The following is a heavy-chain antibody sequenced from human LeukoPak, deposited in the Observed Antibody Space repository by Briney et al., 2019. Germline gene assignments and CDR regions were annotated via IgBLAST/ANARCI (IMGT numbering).Heavy chain of an antibody. CDR3: ARDPPS. J-gene: IGHJ5*02. Sequence: GGSLRLSCAASGFTFSGYWMSWVRQAPGKGLEWVANIKQDGSEKYYVDSVKGRFTISRDNAKNSLYLQMNSLRAEDTAVYYCARDPPSWGQGTLVTVSS. V-gene: IGHV3-7*04. CDR1: GFTFSGYW. CDR2: IKQDGSEK.